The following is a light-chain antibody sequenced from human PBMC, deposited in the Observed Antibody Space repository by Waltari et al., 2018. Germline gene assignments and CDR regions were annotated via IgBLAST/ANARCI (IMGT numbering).Light chain of an antibody. CDR2: DAS. CDR3: QQYDNLPPLT. CDR1: QDISNY. Sequence: DIQMTQSPSSLSASVGDRVTITCQASQDISNYLNWYQQKTRKAPKLLIYDASNLETGVPSRFSGSGSGTDFTFTISSLQPEDIATYYCQQYDNLPPLTFGGGTKVEIK. J-gene: IGKJ4*01. V-gene: IGKV1-33*01.